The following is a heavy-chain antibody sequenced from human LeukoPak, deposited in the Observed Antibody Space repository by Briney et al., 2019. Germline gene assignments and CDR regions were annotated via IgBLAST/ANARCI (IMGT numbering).Heavy chain of an antibody. CDR1: GFTFDDYA. Sequence: PGGSLRLSCAASGFTFDDYAMHWVRQAPGKGLEWVSGISWNSGSIGYADSVKGRFTISRDNAKNSLYLQMNSLRAEDTALYYCAKDISETVTKRAFDIWGQGTMVTVSS. D-gene: IGHD4-17*01. CDR2: ISWNSGSI. J-gene: IGHJ3*02. CDR3: AKDISETVTKRAFDI. V-gene: IGHV3-9*01.